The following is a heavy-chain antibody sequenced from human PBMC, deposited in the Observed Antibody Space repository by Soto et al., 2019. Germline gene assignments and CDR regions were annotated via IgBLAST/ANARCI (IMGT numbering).Heavy chain of an antibody. CDR2: IIPLFST. J-gene: IGHJ4*02. V-gene: IGHV1-69*18. CDR1: GDTFRHYA. CDR3: ARAPGIAVVGRGNSFEH. D-gene: IGHD6-19*01. Sequence: QVQLVQSGAEVKKPGSSVKVSCKASGDTFRHYAFTWVRQAPGQGLEWMGTIIPLFSTRYAQKFQGRVTMTADESTSTVYMDLSSLKSDDTAVYYCARAPGIAVVGRGNSFEHWGQGTLVTVSS.